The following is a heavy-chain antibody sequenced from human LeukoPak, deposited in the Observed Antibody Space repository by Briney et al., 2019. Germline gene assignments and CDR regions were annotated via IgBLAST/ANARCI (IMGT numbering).Heavy chain of an antibody. D-gene: IGHD2-2*01. J-gene: IGHJ5*02. CDR3: ARDDCSSTICAKHSNWFDP. CDR1: GFTFSSYG. Sequence: PGGSLRLSCAASGFTFSSYGMNWVRQAPGKGLEWISYISTSSSTIYSADSVKGRFTISRDNAKNSLYLQMNSLRAEDTAVYYCARDDCSSTICAKHSNWFDPWGQGTLVTVSS. V-gene: IGHV3-48*01. CDR2: ISTSSSTI.